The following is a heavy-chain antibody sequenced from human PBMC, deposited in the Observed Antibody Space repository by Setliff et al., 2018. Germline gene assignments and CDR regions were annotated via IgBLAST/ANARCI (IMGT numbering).Heavy chain of an antibody. V-gene: IGHV3-15*01. CDR3: TREASVDFWSGYPYYYYMDV. Sequence: GGSLRLSCAASGFTFSNAWMSWVRQAPGKGLEWVGRIKSKTDGGTTDYAAPVKSRFTISRDDSKSIAYLQMNSLKHEDTAVYYCTREASVDFWSGYPYYYYMDVWGKGTTVTVSS. CDR1: GFTFSNAW. J-gene: IGHJ6*03. CDR2: IKSKTDGGTT. D-gene: IGHD3-3*01.